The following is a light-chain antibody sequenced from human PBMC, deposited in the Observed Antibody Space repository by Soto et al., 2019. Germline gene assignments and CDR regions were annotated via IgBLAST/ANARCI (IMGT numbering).Light chain of an antibody. Sequence: ETVMTQSPATLSVSPGERATLYCRASQSVSNNLAWYQQKPGQAPRLLIWGISTGASGVPASFSGSGSGTEFTLTISSLQSEDSAVYYWQQSNSWPGTFGQGTKLEIK. CDR1: QSVSNN. CDR3: QQSNSWPGT. CDR2: GIS. V-gene: IGKV3-15*01. J-gene: IGKJ2*01.